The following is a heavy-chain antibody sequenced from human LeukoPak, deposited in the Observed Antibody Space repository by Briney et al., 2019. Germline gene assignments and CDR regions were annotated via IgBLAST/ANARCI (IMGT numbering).Heavy chain of an antibody. D-gene: IGHD6-25*01. Sequence: PSETLSLTCTVSGGSISSGGYYWSWIRQPPGKGLEWIGYIYHSGSTYYNPSLKSRVTISVDRSKNQFSLKLSSVTAADTAVYYCARGIAAKTYSFDYWGQGTLVTVSS. CDR2: IYHSGST. CDR3: ARGIAAKTYSFDY. V-gene: IGHV4-30-2*01. CDR1: GGSISSGGYY. J-gene: IGHJ4*02.